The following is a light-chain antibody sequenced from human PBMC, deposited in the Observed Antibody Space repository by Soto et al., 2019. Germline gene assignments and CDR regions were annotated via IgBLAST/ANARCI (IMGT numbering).Light chain of an antibody. V-gene: IGKV1-39*01. CDR2: AAS. J-gene: IGKJ5*01. Sequence: DFEMTQSPSSLTAFVGARVTMTCRASQSIGTFFSWYQQKSGRAPKLLIYAASSLQIGVPSRFSGSGSGTNFTLTISSLQPEDFATYFCQQNYDTPITVGQGTRLEIK. CDR1: QSIGTF. CDR3: QQNYDTPIT.